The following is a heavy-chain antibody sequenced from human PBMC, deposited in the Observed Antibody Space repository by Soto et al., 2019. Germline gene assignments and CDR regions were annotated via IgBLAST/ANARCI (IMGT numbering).Heavy chain of an antibody. CDR1: GASISTSYW. V-gene: IGHV4-4*02. CDR3: TRALSKSLDY. CDR2: IHYSGIT. Sequence: TSETLSLTCAVSGASISTSYWWSWVRQSPGKGLEWIGEIHYSGITNYNPSLKSRVTIPLDKSKNQFSLNLNSVTAADTAMYYCTRALSKSLDYWGQGTLVTVSS. J-gene: IGHJ4*02.